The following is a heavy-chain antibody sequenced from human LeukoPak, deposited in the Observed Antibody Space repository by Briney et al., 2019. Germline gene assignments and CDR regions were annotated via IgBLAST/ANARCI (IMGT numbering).Heavy chain of an antibody. D-gene: IGHD3-3*01. CDR2: ISSSSSYI. Sequence: GRSLRLSCAASGFTFSSYSMNWVRQAPGKGLEWVSSISSSSSYIYYADSVKGRFTISRDNAKNSLYLQMNSLRAEDTAVYYCARDLGFLEWLLFDYWGQGTLVTVSS. CDR3: ARDLGFLEWLLFDY. V-gene: IGHV3-21*01. J-gene: IGHJ4*02. CDR1: GFTFSSYS.